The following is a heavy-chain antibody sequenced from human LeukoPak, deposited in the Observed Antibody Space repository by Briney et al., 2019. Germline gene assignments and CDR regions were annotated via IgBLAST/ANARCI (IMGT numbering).Heavy chain of an antibody. J-gene: IGHJ6*03. CDR2: ISGSGGST. V-gene: IGHV3-23*01. CDR3: AKVSYFHYYYYMDV. Sequence: PGGSLRLSCAASGFTFSSYAMSWVRQAPGKGLEWVSAISGSGGSTYYADSVKGRFTISRDNSKNTLYLQMNSLRAEDTAVYYCAKVSYFHYYYYMDVWGKGTTVTVSS. D-gene: IGHD2/OR15-2a*01. CDR1: GFTFSSYA.